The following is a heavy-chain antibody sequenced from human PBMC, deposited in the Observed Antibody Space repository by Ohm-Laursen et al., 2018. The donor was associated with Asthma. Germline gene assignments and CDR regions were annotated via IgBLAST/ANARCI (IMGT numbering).Heavy chain of an antibody. CDR2: ISGSGGST. D-gene: IGHD4-23*01. Sequence: GSLRLSCAASGFTFSSYAMSWVRQAPGKGLEWVSAISGSGGSTYYADSVKGRFTISRDNSKNTLYLQMNSLRAEDTAVYYCAKDLGGNSGIEYFQHWGQGTLVTVSS. CDR3: AKDLGGNSGIEYFQH. V-gene: IGHV3-23*01. J-gene: IGHJ1*01. CDR1: GFTFSSYA.